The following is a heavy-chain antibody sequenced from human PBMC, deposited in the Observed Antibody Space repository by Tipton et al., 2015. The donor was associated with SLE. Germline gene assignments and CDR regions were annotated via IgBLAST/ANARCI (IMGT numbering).Heavy chain of an antibody. Sequence: TLSLTCAVYGGSFSGYYWSWIRQPPGKGLEWIGEINHSGSTNYNPSLKSRVTISVDTSKNQFSLKLSSVTAADTAVYYCARDLQYYDSSGMEAFDIWGQGTMVTVSS. D-gene: IGHD3-22*01. V-gene: IGHV4-34*01. CDR3: ARDLQYYDSSGMEAFDI. CDR1: GGSFSGYY. J-gene: IGHJ3*02. CDR2: INHSGST.